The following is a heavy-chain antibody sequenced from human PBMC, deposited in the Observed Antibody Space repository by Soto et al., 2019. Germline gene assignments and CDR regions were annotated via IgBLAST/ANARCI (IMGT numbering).Heavy chain of an antibody. J-gene: IGHJ4*02. D-gene: IGHD3-16*01. V-gene: IGHV4-39*01. CDR2: IYYSGST. CDR1: GGSISGTSYY. Sequence: GTVSRTCTVPGGSISGTSYYWGWIRQPPGKGLEWIGSIYYSGSTYYNPSLKSRVTISVDTSKSQFSLKLSSVTAADTAVYYCARHPYDYIWGSSGYFFWGQGPLATGSA. CDR3: ARHPYDYIWGSSGYFF.